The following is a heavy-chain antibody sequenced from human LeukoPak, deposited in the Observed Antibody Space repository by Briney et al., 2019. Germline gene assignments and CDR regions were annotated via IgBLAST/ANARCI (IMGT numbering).Heavy chain of an antibody. CDR1: GFTFDDYT. V-gene: IGHV3-43*01. J-gene: IGHJ4*02. D-gene: IGHD2-15*01. Sequence: GGSLRLSCAASGFTFDDYTMHWVRQAPGKGLEWVSLISWDGGDTYYADSVKGRFTISRDNSKNTLYLQMNSLRAEDTAVYYCAKDEEEGVGFDYWGQGTLVTVSS. CDR3: AKDEEEGVGFDY. CDR2: ISWDGGDT.